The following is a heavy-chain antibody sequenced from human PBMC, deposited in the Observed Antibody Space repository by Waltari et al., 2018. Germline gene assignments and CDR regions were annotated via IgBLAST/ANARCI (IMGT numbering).Heavy chain of an antibody. CDR3: ARDSSGLGAFDI. Sequence: EVQVLESGGGLVKPGGSLRLSCAASGFTFSSYSMNWVRQAPGKGLEWVSSISSSSSYIYYADSVKGRFTISRDNAKNSLYLQMNSLRAEDTAVYYCARDSSGLGAFDIWGQGTMVTVSS. V-gene: IGHV3-21*03. D-gene: IGHD3-22*01. J-gene: IGHJ3*02. CDR2: ISSSSSYI. CDR1: GFTFSSYS.